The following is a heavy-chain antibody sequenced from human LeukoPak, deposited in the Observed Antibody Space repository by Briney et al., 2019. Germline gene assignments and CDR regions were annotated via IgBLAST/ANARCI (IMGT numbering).Heavy chain of an antibody. D-gene: IGHD3-22*01. J-gene: IGHJ4*02. CDR2: INPNSGGT. CDR3: ATLYYFDTSTYRGVDY. CDR1: GDTFTGYY. Sequence: GASVKVSCKASGDTFTGYYIHWVRQAPGQGLEWMGRINPNSGGTNYAKKFQVRITMTTDTSINIMYIELSRLRSDDSAVYYCATLYYFDTSTYRGVDYWGQGTLVTVSS. V-gene: IGHV1-2*02.